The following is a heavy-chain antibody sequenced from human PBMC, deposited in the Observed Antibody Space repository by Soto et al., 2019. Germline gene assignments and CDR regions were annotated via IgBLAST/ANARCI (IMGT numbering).Heavy chain of an antibody. CDR2: IWYDGSNK. D-gene: IGHD3-22*01. CDR1: GFTFSSYG. V-gene: IGHV3-33*01. Sequence: GGSLRLSCAASGFTFSSYGMHWVRQAPGKGLEWVAVIWYDGSNKYYADSVKGRFTISRDNSKNTLYLQMNSLRAEDTAVYYCAREGATYYYDSSGYYFDYWGQGTLVTVSS. J-gene: IGHJ4*02. CDR3: AREGATYYYDSSGYYFDY.